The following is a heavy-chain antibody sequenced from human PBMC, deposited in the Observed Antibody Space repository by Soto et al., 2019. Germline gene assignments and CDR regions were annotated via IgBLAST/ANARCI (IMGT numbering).Heavy chain of an antibody. CDR1: GFTFINSW. J-gene: IGHJ6*03. D-gene: IGHD4-17*01. Sequence: PGGSLRLSCAASGFTFINSWMSWVLQAPGQGLEWVGRIKSKTDGGTTDYAAPVKGRFTISRDDSKNTLYLQMNSLKTEDTAVYYCTTEEVMWDYGDIPYYYYYTDVWGKGTTVTVSS. CDR2: IKSKTDGGTT. V-gene: IGHV3-15*01. CDR3: TTEEVMWDYGDIPYYYYYTDV.